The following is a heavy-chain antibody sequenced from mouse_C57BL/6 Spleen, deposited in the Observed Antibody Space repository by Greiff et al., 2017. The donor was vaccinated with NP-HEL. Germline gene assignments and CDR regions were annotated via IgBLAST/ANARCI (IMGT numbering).Heavy chain of an antibody. CDR3: ARDLYGYGGGTAYYFGY. D-gene: IGHD2-2*01. Sequence: EVQLVESGGGLVKPGGSLKLSCAASGFTFSSYAMSWVRQTPEKRLEWVATISDGGSYTYYPDNVKGRSTISRDNAKNNLYLQLRHLTSEDTAMYYGARDLYGYGGGTAYYFGYWGQGATLTVST. V-gene: IGHV5-4*01. CDR2: ISDGGSYT. J-gene: IGHJ2*01. CDR1: GFTFSSYA.